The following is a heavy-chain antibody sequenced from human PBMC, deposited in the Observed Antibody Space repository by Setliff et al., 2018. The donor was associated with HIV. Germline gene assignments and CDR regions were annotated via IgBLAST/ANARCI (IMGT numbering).Heavy chain of an antibody. CDR3: ARVPVAGANWFDP. CDR1: GVSINRTDHY. CDR2: VSQSGST. J-gene: IGHJ5*02. V-gene: IGHV4-39*01. D-gene: IGHD2-21*01. Sequence: VSGVSINRTDHYWGWIRQSPGKRLEWIGSVSQSGSTYYNPSLKSRITISVDRSKNLFSLKLISVTAADQGVYYCARVPVAGANWFDPWGLGTLVTVSS.